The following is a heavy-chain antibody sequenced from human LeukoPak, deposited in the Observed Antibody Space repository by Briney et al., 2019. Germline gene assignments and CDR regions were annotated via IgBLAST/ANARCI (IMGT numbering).Heavy chain of an antibody. V-gene: IGHV3-7*03. Sequence: GGSLRLSCAASGFSFSSYWMTWVRQAPGKGLEWVAKIKQDGSEKYYVDSVKGRFTVSRDNAKNSLYLQMNSLRAEDTAVYYCATLGKGWDIDYWGQGTLVTVSS. J-gene: IGHJ4*02. CDR3: ATLGKGWDIDY. D-gene: IGHD6-19*01. CDR2: IKQDGSEK. CDR1: GFSFSSYW.